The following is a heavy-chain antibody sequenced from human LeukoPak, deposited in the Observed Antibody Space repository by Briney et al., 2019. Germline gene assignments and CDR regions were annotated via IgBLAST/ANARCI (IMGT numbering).Heavy chain of an antibody. CDR2: INHSGST. V-gene: IGHV4-34*01. Sequence: SETLSLTCAFYGGSFSGYYWSWIRQPPGKGLEWIGEINHSGSTNYNPSLKSRVTVSLDTSRNQFSLKLSSVIAADTAVYYCARAPGAALDWGQGTLVTVSS. J-gene: IGHJ4*02. D-gene: IGHD2-15*01. CDR3: ARAPGAALD. CDR1: GGSFSGYY.